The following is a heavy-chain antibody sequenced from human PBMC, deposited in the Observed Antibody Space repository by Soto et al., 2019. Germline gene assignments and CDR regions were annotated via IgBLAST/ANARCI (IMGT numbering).Heavy chain of an antibody. D-gene: IGHD1-1*01. J-gene: IGHJ6*02. CDR3: ARPWNV. CDR2: ISRSSNV. V-gene: IGHV3-48*02. Sequence: GGSLRLSCRASGFTFSTYSMTWVRQAPGKGLEWVSYISRSSNVYYADSVKGRFTISRDNAKNSLYLQMNSLRDEDTAVYYCARPWNVWGQGTTVTVSS. CDR1: GFTFSTYS.